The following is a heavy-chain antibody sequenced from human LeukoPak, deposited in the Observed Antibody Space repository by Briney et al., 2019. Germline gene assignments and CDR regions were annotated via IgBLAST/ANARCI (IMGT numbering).Heavy chain of an antibody. CDR3: ARGGMVRDRRHFQFDH. D-gene: IGHD3-10*01. J-gene: IGHJ4*02. CDR2: INPNGGST. Sequence: ASVEVSCKASGYTFTSYSRHWVRQAPGQGLEWMGIINPNGGSTIYAQKFQGRVTMTRDTSTSTVYMDLTSLRSEDTAVYYCARGGMVRDRRHFQFDHWGQGTLVTVSS. V-gene: IGHV1-46*01. CDR1: GYTFTSYS.